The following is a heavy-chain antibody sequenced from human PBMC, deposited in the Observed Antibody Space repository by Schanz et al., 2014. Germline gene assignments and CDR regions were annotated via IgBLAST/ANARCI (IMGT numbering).Heavy chain of an antibody. CDR1: GFPFSSYA. V-gene: IGHV3-30-3*01. CDR2: ISYDGVNT. D-gene: IGHD3-3*01. J-gene: IGHJ4*02. Sequence: VQLVESGGALVQPGGSLRLSCAASGFPFSSYALHWVRQAPGKGLEWVAVISYDGVNTYYADSVKGRFTISRDNSKNTLYLQMNSLRSEDTAVYYCAKDVDFWSGYYLDYWGQGTLVTVSS. CDR3: AKDVDFWSGYYLDY.